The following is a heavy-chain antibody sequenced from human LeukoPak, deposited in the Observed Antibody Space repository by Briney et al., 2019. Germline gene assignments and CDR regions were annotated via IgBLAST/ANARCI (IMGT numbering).Heavy chain of an antibody. CDR2: VYHSGNT. J-gene: IGHJ5*02. CDR1: GGSISNYY. Sequence: SETLSLTCSVSGGSISNYYWNWIRQPPGKRLEYIGSVYHSGNTKYNPSLGSRVTMSVDTSKNQFSLKLNSVTGTDTAVYYCARRISGDYGNWLDPWGQGNPVTVSS. V-gene: IGHV4-59*01. D-gene: IGHD4-17*01. CDR3: ARRISGDYGNWLDP.